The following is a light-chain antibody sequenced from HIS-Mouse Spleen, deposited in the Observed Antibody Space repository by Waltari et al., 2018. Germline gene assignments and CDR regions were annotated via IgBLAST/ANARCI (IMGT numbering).Light chain of an antibody. J-gene: IGLJ3*02. CDR1: SSDVGGSND. V-gene: IGLV2-8*01. Sequence: QSALTQPPSASGSPGQSVTISGTGTSSDVGGSNDVSWYQQHPAKAPKLMIYEVSKRPSGVPDRFSGSKSGNTASLTVSGLQAEDEADYYCSSYAGSNNWVFGGGTKLTVL. CDR2: EVS. CDR3: SSYAGSNNWV.